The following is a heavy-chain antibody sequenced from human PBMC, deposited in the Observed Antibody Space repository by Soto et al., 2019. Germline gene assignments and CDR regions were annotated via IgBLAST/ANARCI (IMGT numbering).Heavy chain of an antibody. Sequence: PGGSLRLSCAASGITICNYPMSWVRQAPGKGLDWVSGISGSGDTTYYADSAKGRFTISKDISKNSLFLQLDSLRVEDSALYFCVKDDGGYPSTAPHWGQGTLVTVSS. CDR3: VKDDGGYPSTAPH. D-gene: IGHD4-17*01. V-gene: IGHV3-23*01. CDR2: ISGSGDTT. J-gene: IGHJ4*02. CDR1: GITICNYP.